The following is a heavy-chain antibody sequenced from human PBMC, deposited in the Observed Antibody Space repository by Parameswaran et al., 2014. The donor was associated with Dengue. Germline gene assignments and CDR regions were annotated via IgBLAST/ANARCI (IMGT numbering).Heavy chain of an antibody. D-gene: IGHD6-13*01. V-gene: IGHV3-53*01. CDR2: IYSGGST. Sequence: WIRQPPGKGLEWVSVIYSGGSTYYADSVKGRFTISRDNSKNTLYLQMNSLRAEDTAVYYCATPLAAAGFAFDYWGQGTPGHRLL. CDR3: ATPLAAAGFAFDY. J-gene: IGHJ4*02.